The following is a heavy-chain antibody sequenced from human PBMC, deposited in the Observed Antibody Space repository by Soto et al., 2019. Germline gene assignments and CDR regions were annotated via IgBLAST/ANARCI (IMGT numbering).Heavy chain of an antibody. V-gene: IGHV3-33*06. CDR3: AKEGNMGSSSWYYFDY. D-gene: IGHD6-13*01. J-gene: IGHJ4*02. Sequence: QVQLVESGGGVVQPGRSLRLSCAASGFTFSSNGMHWVRQAPGKGLEWVATIWYDASNKYYADSVKGRFTISRDNSKNXLYVQMNTLRAEDTAVYYCAKEGNMGSSSWYYFDYWGQGTLVTVSS. CDR2: IWYDASNK. CDR1: GFTFSSNG.